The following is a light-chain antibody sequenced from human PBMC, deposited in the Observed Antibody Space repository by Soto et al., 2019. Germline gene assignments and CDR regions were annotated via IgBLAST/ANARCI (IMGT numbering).Light chain of an antibody. CDR1: QIINSY. Sequence: DIQMTQSPSSLSVSVGDRVTITCRASQIINSYLNWYQKKPGKAPKLLIYAASSLHSGVPTRFRGSESGTDFTLTISSLQPEDVATYYCQQRGTFGLGTKVEI. CDR3: QQRGT. V-gene: IGKV1-39*01. CDR2: AAS. J-gene: IGKJ1*01.